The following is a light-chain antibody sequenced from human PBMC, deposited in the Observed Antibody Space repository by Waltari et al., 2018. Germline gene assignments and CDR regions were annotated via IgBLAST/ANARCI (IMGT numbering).Light chain of an antibody. CDR1: HSLLHRDRYNP. CDR2: MGS. J-gene: IGKJ4*01. V-gene: IGKV2-28*01. CDR3: MEALQTPGT. Sequence: DIVMTQSPLSLPVTPGQPASTSCSASHSLLHRDRYNPLAWYLQKPGQSPQLLIYMGSNRASGVPYRFSGSGSGTDFTLKISRVEAEDVGVYYCMEALQTPGTFGGGTKVEIK.